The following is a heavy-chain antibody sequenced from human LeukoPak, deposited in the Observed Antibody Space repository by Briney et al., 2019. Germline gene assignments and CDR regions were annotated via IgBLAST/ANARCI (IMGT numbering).Heavy chain of an antibody. CDR1: GGSISSGDYY. D-gene: IGHD4-17*01. J-gene: IGHJ3*02. CDR3: ARVYGDYKNAFDI. Sequence: SETLSLTCTVSGGSISSGDYYWSWIRQPPGKGLEWIGYIYYSGSTYYNPSLKSRVTISVDTSKNQFSLKLSSVTAADTAVYYCARVYGDYKNAFDIWGQGTMVTVSS. V-gene: IGHV4-30-4*01. CDR2: IYYSGST.